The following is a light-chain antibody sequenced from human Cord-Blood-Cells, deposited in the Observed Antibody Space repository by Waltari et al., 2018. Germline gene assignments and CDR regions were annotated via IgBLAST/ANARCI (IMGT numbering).Light chain of an antibody. V-gene: IGLV2-11*01. CDR3: CSYAGSYV. J-gene: IGLJ1*01. Sequence: QSALTQPRSVSGSPGQSVTTPCTGTSSAVGGYNYVSWYQQHPGKAPNLMIYDVSKRPSGVPDRFSGSKSGNTASLTISGLQAEDEADYYCCSYAGSYVFGTGTKVTVL. CDR1: SSAVGGYNY. CDR2: DVS.